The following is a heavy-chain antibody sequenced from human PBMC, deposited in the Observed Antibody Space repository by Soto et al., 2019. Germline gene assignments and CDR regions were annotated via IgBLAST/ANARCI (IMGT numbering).Heavy chain of an antibody. V-gene: IGHV4-39*01. D-gene: IGHD3-10*01. Sequence: SETLSLTCSVSGGSIRSSIYYWGWIRQPPGKGLEWIGSNYNSGRTYYKHYLKSRVTMSVDTSQNQISMHIRYETAADTVLYYCARHPLWLRSSGSYLRLSWFDPWGQGTLVTVSS. CDR1: GGSIRSSIYY. CDR3: ARHPLWLRSSGSYLRLSWFDP. CDR2: NYNSGRT. J-gene: IGHJ5*02.